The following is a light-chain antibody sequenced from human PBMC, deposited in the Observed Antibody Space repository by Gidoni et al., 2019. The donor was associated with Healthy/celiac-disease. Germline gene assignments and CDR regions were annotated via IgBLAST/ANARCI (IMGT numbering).Light chain of an antibody. V-gene: IGLV1-40*01. CDR2: GNS. CDR1: SSNIGAGYD. CDR3: QSYDSSLSGWV. J-gene: IGLJ2*01. Sequence: QSVLTQPPSVSGAPGQRVTNACTGSSSNIGAGYDVHWYQQLPGTAPKLLIYGNSHRPSGVPDRFSGSKSGTSASLAITGLQAEDEADYYCQSYDSSLSGWVFGGGTKLTVL.